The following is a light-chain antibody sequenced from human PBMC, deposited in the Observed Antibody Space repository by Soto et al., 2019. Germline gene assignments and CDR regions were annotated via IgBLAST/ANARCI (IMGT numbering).Light chain of an antibody. Sequence: DIQMTQSPSSVSASVGDRVNITCRASHDIDTWLAWYQQRPGKAPNLLIYTASSLQRGVLSRFSSSGSGTDFTLSISSLQPEDFATYYCQQTHSFPPTFGPGTKVDIK. V-gene: IGKV1D-12*01. J-gene: IGKJ3*01. CDR2: TAS. CDR3: QQTHSFPPT. CDR1: HDIDTW.